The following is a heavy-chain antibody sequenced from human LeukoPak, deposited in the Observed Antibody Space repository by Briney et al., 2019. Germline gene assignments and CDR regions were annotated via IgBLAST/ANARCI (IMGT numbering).Heavy chain of an antibody. CDR3: VKDKGNNVGLFYYFDY. CDR1: GFTFSSYG. D-gene: IGHD2-15*01. Sequence: GGSLRLSCAASGFTFSSYGMSWVRQAPGKGLEWVSAISGSGGSTYYADSVKGRFTISRDNSKNTLFLQMNSLRAEDTAVYYCVKDKGNNVGLFYYFDYWGQGTLVTVSS. CDR2: ISGSGGST. V-gene: IGHV3-23*01. J-gene: IGHJ4*02.